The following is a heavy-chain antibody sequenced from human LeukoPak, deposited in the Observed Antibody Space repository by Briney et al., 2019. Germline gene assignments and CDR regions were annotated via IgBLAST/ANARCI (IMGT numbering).Heavy chain of an antibody. J-gene: IGHJ6*03. CDR3: ARGTSGGSRSYPPHYYYMDV. Sequence: ASVKVSCKASGYTFTGYYMHWVRQAPGQGLEWMGWINPNSGGTNYAQKFQGRVTMTRDTSISTAYMELSRLRSDDTAVYYCARGTSGGSRSYPPHYYYMDVWGKGTTVTISS. CDR2: INPNSGGT. V-gene: IGHV1-2*02. CDR1: GYTFTGYY. D-gene: IGHD3-10*01.